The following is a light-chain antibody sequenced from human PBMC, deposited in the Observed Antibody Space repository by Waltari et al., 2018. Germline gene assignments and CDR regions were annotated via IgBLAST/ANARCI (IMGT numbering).Light chain of an antibody. V-gene: IGLV1-47*01. Sequence: QSVLNQPPPASGTPGQRVTISCSGSRSNIGNNYVSRYQQLPGTAPKLLIYRNNQRPSGVPDRFSGSKSGTSASLAISGLRSEDEADYYCAAWDDSLSGRVFGGGTKVTVL. CDR3: AAWDDSLSGRV. J-gene: IGLJ3*02. CDR1: RSNIGNNY. CDR2: RNN.